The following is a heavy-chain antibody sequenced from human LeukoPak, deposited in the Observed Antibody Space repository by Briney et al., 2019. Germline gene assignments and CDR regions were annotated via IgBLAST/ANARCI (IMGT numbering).Heavy chain of an antibody. J-gene: IGHJ4*02. CDR2: ISYDGSNK. CDR3: AKGKIGAAAGNPFDY. V-gene: IGHV3-30*18. Sequence: PGRSLRLSCAASGFTFSSYGMHWVRQAPGKGLEWVAVISYDGSNKYYADSVKGRFTISRDNSKNTLYLQMNSLRAEDTAVYYCAKGKIGAAAGNPFDYWGQGTLVTVSS. CDR1: GFTFSSYG. D-gene: IGHD6-13*01.